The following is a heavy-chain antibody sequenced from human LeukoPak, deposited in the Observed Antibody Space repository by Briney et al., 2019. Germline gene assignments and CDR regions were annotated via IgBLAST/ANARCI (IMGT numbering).Heavy chain of an antibody. J-gene: IGHJ4*02. D-gene: IGHD3-10*01. V-gene: IGHV1-69*13. CDR3: AREDGGPFDY. Sequence: ASVKVSCKASGGTFSSYAISWVRQAPGRGLEWMGGIIPIFGTANYAQKFQGRVTITADESTSTAYMELSSLRSEDTAVYYCAREDGGPFDYWGQGTLVTVSS. CDR2: IIPIFGTA. CDR1: GGTFSSYA.